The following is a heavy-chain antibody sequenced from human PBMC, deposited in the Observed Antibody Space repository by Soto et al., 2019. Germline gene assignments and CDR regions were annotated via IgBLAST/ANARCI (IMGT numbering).Heavy chain of an antibody. CDR2: ISSNGVGT. V-gene: IGHV3-64*01. Sequence: PGGSLRLACASSGFTLRGYAIAWVRQAPGKGLEYVSGISSNGVGTYYANSVQGRFTISRDNSKNTVYLQMGSLRPEDMAVYYCARRARPDFYYMDVWGKGTTVTVSS. CDR1: GFTLRGYA. J-gene: IGHJ6*03. D-gene: IGHD6-6*01. CDR3: ARRARPDFYYMDV.